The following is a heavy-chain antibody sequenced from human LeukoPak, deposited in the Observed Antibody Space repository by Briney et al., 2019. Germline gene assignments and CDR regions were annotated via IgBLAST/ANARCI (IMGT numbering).Heavy chain of an antibody. J-gene: IGHJ4*02. D-gene: IGHD5-18*01. CDR3: ARDLGYSYGDY. V-gene: IGHV4-39*07. Sequence: PSETLSLTCTVSGGSISSSSYYWGWIRQPPGKGLEWIGSIYYSGSTYYNPSLKSRVTISVDASKNQFSLKLSSVTAADTAVYYCARDLGYSYGDYWGQGTLVTVSS. CDR2: IYYSGST. CDR1: GGSISSSSYY.